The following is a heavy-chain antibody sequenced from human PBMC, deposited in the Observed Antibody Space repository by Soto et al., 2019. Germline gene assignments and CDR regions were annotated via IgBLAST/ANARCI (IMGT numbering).Heavy chain of an antibody. CDR1: GFALSTYW. Sequence: GSLRLSYAASGFALSTYWMSWGRQAPGKGLEWVANIHQNGSETYYVDSVKGRFTISKSIAYLQMNSLKTEDTAVYYCSRLLAGQSFDLGDLPGYWGQGTLVTVSS. D-gene: IGHD3-16*01. V-gene: IGHV3-7*03. CDR3: SRLLAGQSFDLGDLPGY. J-gene: IGHJ4*02. CDR2: IHQNGSET.